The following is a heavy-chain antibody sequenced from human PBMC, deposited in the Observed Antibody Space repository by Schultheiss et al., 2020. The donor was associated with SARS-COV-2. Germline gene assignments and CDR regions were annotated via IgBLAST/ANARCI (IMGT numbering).Heavy chain of an antibody. V-gene: IGHV1-2*06. J-gene: IGHJ4*02. Sequence: ASVKVSCKASGYTFTSYYMHWVRQAPGQGLEWMGRINPNSGGTNYAQKFQGRVTMTRDTSISTAYMELSRLRSDDTAVYYCARDWGVVAVAGPFDYWGQGTLVTVSS. CDR3: ARDWGVVAVAGPFDY. D-gene: IGHD6-19*01. CDR2: INPNSGGT. CDR1: GYTFTSYY.